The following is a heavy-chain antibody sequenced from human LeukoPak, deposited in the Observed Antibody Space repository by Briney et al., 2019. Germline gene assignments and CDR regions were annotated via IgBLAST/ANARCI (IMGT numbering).Heavy chain of an antibody. Sequence: SETLSLTCIVSGGSISGYYWSWIRQPPGKGLEWIGYIYYSGTTNYNPSLKSRITISVDTSKNQFSLKVRSVSAADTAVYYCAKPLTAATGTDFDHWGQGTLVTVSS. J-gene: IGHJ4*02. CDR3: AKPLTAATGTDFDH. CDR2: IYYSGTT. V-gene: IGHV4-59*01. D-gene: IGHD6-13*01. CDR1: GGSISGYY.